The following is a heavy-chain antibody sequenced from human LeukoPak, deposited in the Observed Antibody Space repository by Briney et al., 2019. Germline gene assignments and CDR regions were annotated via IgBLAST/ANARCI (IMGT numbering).Heavy chain of an antibody. V-gene: IGHV3-21*01. D-gene: IGHD1-26*01. CDR1: GLTFSSYS. J-gene: IGHJ4*02. CDR3: ARDDGVAVVGATTPPGDY. Sequence: GGSLRLSCAASGLTFSSYSMNWVRQAPGQGLEWVSSISSSSSYIYYADSVKGRFTISRDNAKNSLYLQMNSLRAEDTAVYYCARDDGVAVVGATTPPGDYWGQGTLVTVSS. CDR2: ISSSSSYI.